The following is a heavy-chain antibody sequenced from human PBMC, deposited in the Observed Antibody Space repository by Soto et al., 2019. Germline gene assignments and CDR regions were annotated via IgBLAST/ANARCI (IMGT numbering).Heavy chain of an antibody. Sequence: SETLSLTCAVSGGSISSYYWSWIRQPPGKGLEWIGYIYYTGNTNYNPSLKSRVTISVDTSKNQFSLKLTSLTAADTAVYYCARARTSSAVDFDYWGQGTLVTVSS. D-gene: IGHD6-19*01. J-gene: IGHJ4*02. CDR1: GGSISSYY. CDR2: IYYTGNT. V-gene: IGHV4-59*01. CDR3: ARARTSSAVDFDY.